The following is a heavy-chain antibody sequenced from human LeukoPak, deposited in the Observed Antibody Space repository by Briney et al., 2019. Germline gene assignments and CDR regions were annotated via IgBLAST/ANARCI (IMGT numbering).Heavy chain of an antibody. CDR1: GFTVSSNY. J-gene: IGHJ4*02. Sequence: PGGSLRLSCAASGFTVSSNYMSWVRQAPGKGLEWVSVIYSGGSTYYADSVKGRFTISRDNSKNTLYLQMNSLRSEDTAVYYCARVVSADGYTGDFDYWGQGTLVTVSS. V-gene: IGHV3-53*05. D-gene: IGHD5-24*01. CDR2: IYSGGST. CDR3: ARVVSADGYTGDFDY.